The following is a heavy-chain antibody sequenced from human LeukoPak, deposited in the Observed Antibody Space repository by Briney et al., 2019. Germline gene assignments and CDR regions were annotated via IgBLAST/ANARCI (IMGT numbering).Heavy chain of an antibody. J-gene: IGHJ5*02. CDR3: ARHGVMVQGPKSGWFDP. V-gene: IGHV4-34*01. CDR1: GGSFSGYY. CDR2: INHSGTI. D-gene: IGHD3-10*01. Sequence: SETLSLTCAVYGGSFSGYYWSWIRQPPGKGLEWIGEINHSGTINYNPSLKSRVTISVDASKNQFSLKLSSVTAADTAVYYCARHGVMVQGPKSGWFDPWGQGALVTVSS.